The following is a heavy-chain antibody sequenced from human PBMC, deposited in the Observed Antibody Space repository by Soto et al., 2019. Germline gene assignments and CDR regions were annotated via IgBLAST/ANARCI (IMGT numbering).Heavy chain of an antibody. Sequence: APVKGSCQGSGYTFTGHHIPWGRQAPGQGVGGVGWTNPNSGGTNYAQKFQGRVIMTRDMSISTDYMELSRLRSVDTAVYYCARVPLTSYDSWSGPLARGYGMDVWGQGTTVTVS. CDR2: TNPNSGGT. CDR1: GYTFTGHH. CDR3: ARVPLTSYDSWSGPLARGYGMDV. D-gene: IGHD3-3*01. V-gene: IGHV1-2*02. J-gene: IGHJ6*02.